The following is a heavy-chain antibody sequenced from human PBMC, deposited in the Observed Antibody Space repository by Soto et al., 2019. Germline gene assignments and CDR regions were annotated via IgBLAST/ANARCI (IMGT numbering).Heavy chain of an antibody. D-gene: IGHD2-15*01. Sequence: SETLSLTCTVSGGSISSSSYYWGWIRQPPGKGLEWIGNIHYRRSTSYNTSLKSRVTISVDTSKNQFSLKLSSVTAADTAVHYCARARGARYFDYWGQGTLVTVSS. J-gene: IGHJ4*02. CDR3: ARARGARYFDY. CDR2: IHYRRST. CDR1: GGSISSSSYY. V-gene: IGHV4-30-4*08.